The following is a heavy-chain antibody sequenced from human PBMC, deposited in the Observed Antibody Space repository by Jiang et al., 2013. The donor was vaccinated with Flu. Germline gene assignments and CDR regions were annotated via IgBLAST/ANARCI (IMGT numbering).Heavy chain of an antibody. Sequence: MSWVARLQGRGWSGLAVLKAKTDGGTTDYAAPVKGRFTISRDDSKNTLYLQMNSLKTEDTAVYYCTTDRPPIVVVPARPVLRDYGMDVWGQGTTVTVSS. D-gene: IGHD2-2*01. CDR2: LKAKTDGGTT. CDR3: TTDRPPIVVVPARPVLRDYGMDV. V-gene: IGHV3-15*01. J-gene: IGHJ6*02.